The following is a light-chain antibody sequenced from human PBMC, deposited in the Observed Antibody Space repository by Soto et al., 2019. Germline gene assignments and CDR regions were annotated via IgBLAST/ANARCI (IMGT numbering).Light chain of an antibody. CDR2: DAS. CDR1: QSISRT. CDR3: QQYNNWPLT. Sequence: EIVLTQSPDTLSVSPGERATLSCRASQSISRTLAWYQQKSGQPPRLLISDASTRATGFPARFSGSGSGTEFTLTISSLQSEDFAVYYCQQYNNWPLTFGGGTTVEIK. J-gene: IGKJ4*01. V-gene: IGKV3D-15*01.